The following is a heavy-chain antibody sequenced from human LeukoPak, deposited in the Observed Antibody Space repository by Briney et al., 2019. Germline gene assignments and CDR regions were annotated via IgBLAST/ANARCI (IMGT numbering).Heavy chain of an antibody. CDR2: IYRGGTT. CDR3: VTSSHYCLKN. Sequence: PSGTLSLTCSVSGDSISSGNWWSWVRQPPGKGLEWIGEIYRGGTTNYNPSLRSRVTISVDKSKNVFSLDLSSVTAADTAIYYCVTSSHYCLKNWGQGTLVTVSS. CDR1: GDSISSGNW. V-gene: IGHV4-4*02. D-gene: IGHD2/OR15-2a*01. J-gene: IGHJ4*02.